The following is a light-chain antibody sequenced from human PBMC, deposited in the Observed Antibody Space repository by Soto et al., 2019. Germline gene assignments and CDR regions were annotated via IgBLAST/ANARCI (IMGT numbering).Light chain of an antibody. CDR3: QQYNNWPIT. Sequence: EIVMTQSPATLSVSPGERATLSCRASLSVSSNLAWYQQKPGQAPRLLIYGASTRATGIPVRFSGSGSGTEFTLTISSLQSEDFAVYYCQQYNNWPITFGQGTRLENK. CDR2: GAS. CDR1: LSVSSN. J-gene: IGKJ5*01. V-gene: IGKV3-15*01.